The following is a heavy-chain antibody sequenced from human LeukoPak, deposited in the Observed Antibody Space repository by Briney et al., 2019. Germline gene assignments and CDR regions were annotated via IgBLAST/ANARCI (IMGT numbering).Heavy chain of an antibody. CDR3: ARLTYGY. V-gene: IGHV3-73*01. CDR2: IRIKANNYAT. J-gene: IGHJ4*02. D-gene: IGHD4-17*01. CDR1: GFTFSDSA. Sequence: PGGSLKLSCAVYGFTFSDSAMHWVRQASGKGLEWVGHIRIKANNYATAYAASVKGRFTISRANAKNSLYLQMNSLRDEDTPVYYCARLTYGYWGQGTLVSVSS.